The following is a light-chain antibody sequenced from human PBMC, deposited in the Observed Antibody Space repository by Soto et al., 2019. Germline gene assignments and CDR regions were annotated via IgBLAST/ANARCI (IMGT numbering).Light chain of an antibody. CDR2: DAS. CDR1: QSVSSSY. Sequence: EIVLTQSPGTLSLSPGERATLSCRASQSVSSSYLAWFQQKPGQAPRLLIYDASNRATGIPARFSGSGSGTEFTLTISRLQSEDFAVYYCQQYNNWPPITFGQGTRLEIK. CDR3: QQYNNWPPIT. V-gene: IGKV3D-15*01. J-gene: IGKJ5*01.